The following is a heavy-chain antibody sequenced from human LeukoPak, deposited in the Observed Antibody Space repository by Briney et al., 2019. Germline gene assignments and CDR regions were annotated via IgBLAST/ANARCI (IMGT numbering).Heavy chain of an antibody. CDR2: VNPDGSAK. J-gene: IGHJ6*02. D-gene: IGHD3-16*01. CDR1: GFTISDSW. Sequence: GGSLRLSCAASGFTISDSWMSWVRQAPGKGLEWVANVNPDGSAKDYVDSVKGRFTIFRDNAGNSLYLQMSSLRAEDTAVYYCATYTHWVAGDVWGQGTTVTVSS. V-gene: IGHV3-7*01. CDR3: ATYTHWVAGDV.